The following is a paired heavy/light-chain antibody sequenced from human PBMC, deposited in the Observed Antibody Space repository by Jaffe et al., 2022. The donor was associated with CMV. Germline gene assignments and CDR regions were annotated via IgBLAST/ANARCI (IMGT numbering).Light chain of an antibody. CDR3: QQYNDWPSYT. V-gene: IGKV3-15*01. CDR1: QSVTNK. CDR2: GAS. Sequence: EIVMTQSPATLSVSPGERATLSCRASQSVTNKLAWYQQKPGQAPRLLIYGASTRATGIPARFSGRGSGTEFTLTIGSLQSEDFAVYSCQQYNDWPSYTFGQGTKLEIK. J-gene: IGKJ2*01.
Heavy chain of an antibody. V-gene: IGHV3-43*01. CDR2: ITSDGGST. CDR3: AKEREQLIHFDS. CDR1: GFTFDDYT. D-gene: IGHD6-13*01. Sequence: EVQLVESGGLVVQPGGSLRLSCAASGFTFDDYTMHWVRQAPGKGLERVSLITSDGGSTFYADSVKGRFTISRDNSRNSLYLQMNSLRTEDTALYYCAKEREQLIHFDSRGQGTLVTVSS. J-gene: IGHJ4*02.